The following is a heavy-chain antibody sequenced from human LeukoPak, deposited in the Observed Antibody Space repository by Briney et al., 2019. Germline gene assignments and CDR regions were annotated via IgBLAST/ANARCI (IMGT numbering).Heavy chain of an antibody. CDR1: GGSISSNSDY. J-gene: IGHJ5*02. CDR3: TSFYGDYANWFDP. CDR2: IKSTTDGGTT. D-gene: IGHD4-17*01. Sequence: ETLSLTCAVSGGSISSNSDYWGWSRQPPGKGVEWVARIKSTTDGGTTDYSALVKSRCTISRDDSKRTLYLQRNSLRIEDTAVYFCTSFYGDYANWFDPWGQGTLVTVSS. V-gene: IGHV3-15*01.